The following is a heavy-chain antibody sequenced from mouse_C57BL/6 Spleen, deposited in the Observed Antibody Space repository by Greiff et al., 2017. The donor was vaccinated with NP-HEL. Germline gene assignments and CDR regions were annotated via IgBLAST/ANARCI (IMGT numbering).Heavy chain of an antibody. D-gene: IGHD1-2*01. Sequence: EVKLMESGGGLVKPGGSLKLSCAASGFTFSDYGMHWVRQAPEKGLEWVAYISSGSSTIYYADTVKGRFTISRDNAKNTLFLQMTSLRSEDTAMYYCARWDYGSFDYWGQGTTLTVSS. V-gene: IGHV5-17*01. CDR2: ISSGSSTI. J-gene: IGHJ2*01. CDR3: ARWDYGSFDY. CDR1: GFTFSDYG.